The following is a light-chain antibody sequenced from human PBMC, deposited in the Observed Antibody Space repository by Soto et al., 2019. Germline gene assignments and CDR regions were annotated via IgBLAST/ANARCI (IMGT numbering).Light chain of an antibody. CDR2: KAS. CDR1: QSISSW. CDR3: QQYNSYPVT. V-gene: IGKV1-5*03. J-gene: IGKJ2*01. Sequence: DIQMTQSPSTLSASVGDRVTITCRASQSISSWLAWYQQKPGKAPKILIYKASSLESGVPSRFSGSGSGTDFTLTISSLQPDDLAPYYCQQYNSYPVTFGQGTKLEIK.